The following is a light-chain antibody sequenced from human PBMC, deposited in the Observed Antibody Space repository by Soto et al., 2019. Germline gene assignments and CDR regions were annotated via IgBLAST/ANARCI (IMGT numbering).Light chain of an antibody. CDR1: QSVSRH. V-gene: IGKV3-11*01. J-gene: IGKJ3*01. Sequence: EIVLTQSPATLSLSPGERATLSCRASQSVSRHLAWYRQKRGLAPRLLIYDASSRASGVPARFSGSGSGTDFTLTIRRLEREDFAVYFCQQRSNWSFGRGTKVDI. CDR3: QQRSNWS. CDR2: DAS.